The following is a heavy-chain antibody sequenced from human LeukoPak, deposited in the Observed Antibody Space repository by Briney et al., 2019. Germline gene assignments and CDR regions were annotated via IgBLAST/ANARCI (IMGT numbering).Heavy chain of an antibody. CDR1: GFDLRTYE. Sequence: TGGSLRLSCAASGFDLRTYEMNRVRQAPGKGLEWIADITISGHTKNYADSVKGRFTISRDNARTSLYLQMNSLRVEDTGVYYCARGDPHADLWGQGTLVTVSS. V-gene: IGHV3-48*03. J-gene: IGHJ5*02. CDR2: ITISGHTK. CDR3: ARGDPHADL.